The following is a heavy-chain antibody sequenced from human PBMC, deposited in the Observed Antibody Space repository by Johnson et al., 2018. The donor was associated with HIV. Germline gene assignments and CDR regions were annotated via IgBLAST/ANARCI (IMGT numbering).Heavy chain of an antibody. D-gene: IGHD6-13*01. CDR2: LYSAGSA. CDR3: AKDPRSSSWYWDAFDI. CDR1: GFTVSSNY. J-gene: IGHJ3*02. Sequence: VQLVESGGGVVQPGGSLRLSCAASGFTVSSNYMNWVRQTPGKGLEWVSILYSAGSAYYADSVKGRFTISRDNSKNTLYLQMNSLRAEDTAVYYCAKDPRSSSWYWDAFDIWGQGTMVTVSS. V-gene: IGHV3-53*01.